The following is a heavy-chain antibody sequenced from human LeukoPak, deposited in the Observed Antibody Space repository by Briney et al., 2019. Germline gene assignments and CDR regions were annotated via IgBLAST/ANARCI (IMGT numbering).Heavy chain of an antibody. CDR2: ISYDGSNK. Sequence: GGSLRLSCAASGFTFSSYGMHWVRQAPGKGLEWVAVISYDGSNKYYADSVKGRFTISRDNSKNTLYLQMNSLRAEDTAVYYCAKDKGYSSGCVLDYWGQGTLVTVSS. J-gene: IGHJ4*02. V-gene: IGHV3-30*18. CDR3: AKDKGYSSGCVLDY. D-gene: IGHD6-19*01. CDR1: GFTFSSYG.